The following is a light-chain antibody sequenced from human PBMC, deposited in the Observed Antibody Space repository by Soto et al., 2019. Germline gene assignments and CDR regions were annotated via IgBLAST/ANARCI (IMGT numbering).Light chain of an antibody. CDR3: SLYTSSSNVV. CDR1: SSDVGSYNR. CDR2: EVS. V-gene: IGLV2-18*01. J-gene: IGLJ2*01. Sequence: QSVLTQPPSVSGSPGQSVTISCTGTSSDVGSYNRVSWYQQPPGTAPKLMIYEVSNRPSGVPDRFSGSKSGNTASLTISGLQAEDEADYYCSLYTSSSNVVFGGGTKVTVL.